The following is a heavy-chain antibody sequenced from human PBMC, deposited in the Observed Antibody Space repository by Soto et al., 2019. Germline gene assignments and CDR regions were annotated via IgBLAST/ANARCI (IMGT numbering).Heavy chain of an antibody. D-gene: IGHD3-3*01. CDR2: INTNTGNP. J-gene: IGHJ5*02. CDR3: ARDHDFWSGSVFDP. V-gene: IGHV7-4-1*01. CDR1: GYTLTSYA. Sequence: ASVKVSCKASGYTLTSYAMNWVRQAPGQGLEWMGWINTNTGNPTYAQGFTGRFVFSLDTSVSTAYLQICSLKAEDTAVYYCARDHDFWSGSVFDPWGQGTLVTVSS.